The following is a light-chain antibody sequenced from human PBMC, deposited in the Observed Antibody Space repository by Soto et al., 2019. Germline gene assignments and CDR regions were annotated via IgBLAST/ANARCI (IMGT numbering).Light chain of an antibody. CDR2: GAS. J-gene: IGKJ1*01. CDR3: QRYNDWPPWT. Sequence: EIVMTQSPATLSVSPGERATLFCRASQNVGTSLAWYQQIPGQPPRPLIHGASIRATGVPARFTGSGSGTEFTLTISGLQSEDLAVYYCQRYNDWPPWTFGQGTKVDIK. V-gene: IGKV3-15*01. CDR1: QNVGTS.